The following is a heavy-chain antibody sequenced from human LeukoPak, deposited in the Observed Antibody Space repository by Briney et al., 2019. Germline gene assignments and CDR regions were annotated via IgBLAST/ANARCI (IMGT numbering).Heavy chain of an antibody. CDR2: MNPNSGGT. J-gene: IGHJ4*02. CDR1: GYTFTSYD. Sequence: GASVKVSCKASGYTFTSYDINWVRQATGQGLEWMGWMNPNSGGTDYAQKFQGRVTMTRDTSISTAYMELSRLRSDDTAVFYCALSVGATMGFDYWGQGTLVTVSS. CDR3: ALSVGATMGFDY. V-gene: IGHV1-2*02. D-gene: IGHD1-26*01.